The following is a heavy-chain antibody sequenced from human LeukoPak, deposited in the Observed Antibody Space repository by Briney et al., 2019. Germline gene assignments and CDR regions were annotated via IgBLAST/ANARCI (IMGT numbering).Heavy chain of an antibody. CDR2: IYYNGST. Sequence: PSETLSLTCTVSGGSISSSSYYWGWIRQPPGKGLEWIGCIYYNGSTYYNPSLKSRVTISVDTSKNQFSLKLSSVTAADTAVYYCARHGSLYYYDSSGYDYWGQGTLVTVSS. D-gene: IGHD3-22*01. V-gene: IGHV4-39*01. J-gene: IGHJ4*02. CDR1: GGSISSSSYY. CDR3: ARHGSLYYYDSSGYDY.